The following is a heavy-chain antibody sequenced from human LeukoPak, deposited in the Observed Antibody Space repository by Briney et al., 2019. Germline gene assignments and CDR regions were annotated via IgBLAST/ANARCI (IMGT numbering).Heavy chain of an antibody. J-gene: IGHJ4*02. Sequence: SETLSLTCTVSGGSTSSYFWSWIRQPPGKGLEWIGYVYYSGATNYNPYLKSRVTISVDTSKNQFSLKLSSVTAADTAVYFCARDFYLDGYPYFDYWGQGTLVTVSS. CDR3: ARDFYLDGYPYFDY. D-gene: IGHD5-24*01. CDR1: GGSTSSYF. CDR2: VYYSGAT. V-gene: IGHV4-59*01.